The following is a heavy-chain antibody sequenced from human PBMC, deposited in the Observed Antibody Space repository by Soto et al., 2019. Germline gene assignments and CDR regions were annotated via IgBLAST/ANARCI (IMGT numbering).Heavy chain of an antibody. V-gene: IGHV4-4*02. Sequence: SETLSLTCAVSGGSISSSNWWSWVRQSPGKGLEWIGEIYHSGSTNYNPSLKSRVAISVDKSKNQFSLKLSSVTAADTAVYYCARINNSAWQPIDYWGRGTLVTVS. D-gene: IGHD6-19*01. J-gene: IGHJ4*02. CDR1: GGSISSSNW. CDR3: ARINNSAWQPIDY. CDR2: IYHSGST.